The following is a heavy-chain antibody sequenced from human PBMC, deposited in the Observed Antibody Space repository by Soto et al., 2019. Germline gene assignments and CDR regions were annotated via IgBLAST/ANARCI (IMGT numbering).Heavy chain of an antibody. Sequence: EVQLVESGGDLVQPGRSLRLSCAASGFNFADFVMHWVRQAPGKGLEYVSGIWTDSSRRAYAGSVKGRFIISRDNAKNALYLQMNSLRTDDTAFYYCVKDLPIGSVDHWGQGTLVTVSS. CDR2: IWTDSSRR. CDR1: GFNFADFV. J-gene: IGHJ4*02. CDR3: VKDLPIGSVDH. D-gene: IGHD5-12*01. V-gene: IGHV3-9*01.